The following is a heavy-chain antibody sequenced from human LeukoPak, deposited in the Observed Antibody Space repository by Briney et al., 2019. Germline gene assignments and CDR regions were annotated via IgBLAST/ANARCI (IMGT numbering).Heavy chain of an antibody. CDR3: AREPYYYDSSGYYYAMPSDY. CDR1: GFTFSSYS. D-gene: IGHD3-22*01. CDR2: ISSSGSYK. J-gene: IGHJ4*02. Sequence: GGSLRLSCAASGFTFSSYSMNWVRQAPGKGLEWVSSISSSGSYKYYADSVKGRFTISRDNAKNSLYLQMHSLRAEDTAVYYCAREPYYYDSSGYYYAMPSDYWGQGTLVTVSS. V-gene: IGHV3-21*01.